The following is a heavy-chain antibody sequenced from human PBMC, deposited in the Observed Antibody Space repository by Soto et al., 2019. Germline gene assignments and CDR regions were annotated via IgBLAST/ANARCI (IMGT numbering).Heavy chain of an antibody. CDR3: AKVRYYDYDGGRHRFFAY. J-gene: IGHJ4*02. CDR1: GGSFSGYY. CDR2: INHSGST. Sequence: SETLSLTCAVYGGSFSGYYWSWIRQPPGKGLEWIGEINHSGSTNYNPSLKSRVTISVDTSKNQFSLTLSSVTAADTAVYYCAKVRYYDYDGGRHRFFAYRGRGTLVPGSS. V-gene: IGHV4-34*01. D-gene: IGHD3-16*01.